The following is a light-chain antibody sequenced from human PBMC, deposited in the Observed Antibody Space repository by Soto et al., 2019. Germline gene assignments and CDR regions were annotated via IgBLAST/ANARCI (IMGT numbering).Light chain of an antibody. CDR2: DAS. V-gene: IGKV3-20*01. Sequence: EIVLTQSPGTLSLSPGKRATLSCRASQSVSSYLAWYQQKAGQAPRLLIYDASNRATGIPARFSGSGSGTDFTLTISRLEPEDFAVYYCQQYGRSPITFGQGTRLEIK. CDR3: QQYGRSPIT. CDR1: QSVSSY. J-gene: IGKJ5*01.